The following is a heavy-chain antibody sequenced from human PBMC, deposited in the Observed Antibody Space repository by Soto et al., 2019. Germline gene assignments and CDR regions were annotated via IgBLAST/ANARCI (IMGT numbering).Heavy chain of an antibody. Sequence: GESLKISCAASGFTFSSYAMSWVRQAPGKGLEWVSAISGSGGSTYYADSVKGRFTISRDNSKNTLYLQMNSLRAEDTAVYYCAKDLRVYSSTGDYFDYWGQGTLVTVSS. J-gene: IGHJ4*02. CDR2: ISGSGGST. CDR1: GFTFSSYA. V-gene: IGHV3-23*01. CDR3: AKDLRVYSSTGDYFDY. D-gene: IGHD5-12*01.